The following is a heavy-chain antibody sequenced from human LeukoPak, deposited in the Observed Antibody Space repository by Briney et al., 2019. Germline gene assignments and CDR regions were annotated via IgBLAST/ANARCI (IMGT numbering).Heavy chain of an antibody. CDR3: ARVRTEWYIDL. V-gene: IGHV3-7*01. CDR1: GFMFSTYW. J-gene: IGHJ2*01. CDR2: IRQDGSEK. D-gene: IGHD1-1*01. Sequence: GGSLRLSCTASGFMFSTYWMTWVRQAPGMGPEWVANIRQDGSEKFYADSVKGRFIISRDNAKNSLYLQLNSLRAEDTGVYYCARVRTEWYIDLWGRGTLVIVSS.